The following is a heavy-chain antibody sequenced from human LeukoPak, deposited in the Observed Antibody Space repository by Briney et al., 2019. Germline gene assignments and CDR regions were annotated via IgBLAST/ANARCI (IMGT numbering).Heavy chain of an antibody. Sequence: PSQTLSLTCTVSGGSISSGGYYWSWIRQHPGKGLEWIGYIYYSGSTYYNPSLKSRVTISVDTSKNQFSLKLSSVTAADTAVYYCARGNTAPESPYFDYWGQGTLVTDSS. V-gene: IGHV4-31*03. J-gene: IGHJ4*02. CDR3: ARGNTAPESPYFDY. CDR2: IYYSGST. CDR1: GGSISSGGYY. D-gene: IGHD1/OR15-1a*01.